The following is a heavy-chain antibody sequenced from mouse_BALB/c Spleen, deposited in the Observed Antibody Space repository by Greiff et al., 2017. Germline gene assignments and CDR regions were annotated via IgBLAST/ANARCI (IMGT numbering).Heavy chain of an antibody. J-gene: IGHJ3*01. CDR3: ARSVYYGYGGFAY. D-gene: IGHD1-2*01. CDR2: ISYSGST. Sequence: QSGPGLVKPSQSLSLTCTVTGYSITSDYAWNWIRQFPGNKLEWMGYISYSGSTSYNPSLKSRISITRDTSKNQFFLQLNSVTTEDTATYYCARSVYYGYGGFAYWGQGTLVTVSA. V-gene: IGHV3-2*02. CDR1: GYSITSDYA.